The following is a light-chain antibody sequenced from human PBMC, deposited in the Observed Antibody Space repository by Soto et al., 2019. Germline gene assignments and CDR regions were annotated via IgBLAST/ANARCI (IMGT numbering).Light chain of an antibody. CDR1: SSDVGGYNY. V-gene: IGLV2-14*01. CDR3: SSYTSSSTLSI. Sequence: QSVLTQPASVSGSPGQSITISCTGTSSDVGGYNYVSWYQQHPGEAPKLMIYEVGNRPSGVSNRFSGSKSGNTASLTISGLQAEDEADYYCSSYTSSSTLSIFGGGTKLTVL. J-gene: IGLJ2*01. CDR2: EVG.